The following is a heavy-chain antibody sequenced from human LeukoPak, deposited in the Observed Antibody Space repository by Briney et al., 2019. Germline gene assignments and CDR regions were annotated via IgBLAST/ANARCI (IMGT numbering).Heavy chain of an antibody. CDR1: GFTVSSFA. V-gene: IGHV3-23*01. CDR2: ISGSGGTT. J-gene: IGHJ4*02. CDR3: AKRTSYSSGSYYTEY. Sequence: PGGSLTPACEVYGFTVSSFATICVRQAPGKGLEWVSAISGSGGTTNYADSVKGRLTISRDNSKNTLYLQMNRPRAEDTAVYYCAKRTSYSSGSYYTEYWGQGALVTVSS. D-gene: IGHD3-22*01.